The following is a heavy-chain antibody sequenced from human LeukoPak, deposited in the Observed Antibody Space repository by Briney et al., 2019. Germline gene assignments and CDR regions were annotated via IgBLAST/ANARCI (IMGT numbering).Heavy chain of an antibody. D-gene: IGHD3-10*01. Sequence: SETLSLTCAVYGGSYSGYYWSWIRQPPGKGLEWIGYIYYSGSTSYNPSLKSRVTISVDTSKNQFSLKLSSVTAADTAVYYCARTYYYGSENWGQGTLVTVSS. CDR3: ARTYYYGSEN. V-gene: IGHV4-34*01. CDR1: GGSYSGYY. J-gene: IGHJ4*02. CDR2: IYYSGST.